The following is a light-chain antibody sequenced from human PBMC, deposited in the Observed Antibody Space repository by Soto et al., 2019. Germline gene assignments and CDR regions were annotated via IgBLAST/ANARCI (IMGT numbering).Light chain of an antibody. Sequence: DIQMTQSPSSLSASVGDRVTITCQASQDIRNYLNWYQQKPGKAPKLLIYDASNLETGVPSRFSGSGSGTDFTFTISSLQPEDIVTYYCQQYDNLPWTFGQGTKVDIK. V-gene: IGKV1-33*01. J-gene: IGKJ2*02. CDR2: DAS. CDR1: QDIRNY. CDR3: QQYDNLPWT.